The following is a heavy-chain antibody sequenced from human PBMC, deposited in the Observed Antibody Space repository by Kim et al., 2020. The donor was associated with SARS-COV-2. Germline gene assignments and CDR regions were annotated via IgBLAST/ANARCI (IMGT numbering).Heavy chain of an antibody. Sequence: ASVKVSCKASGYTFTTYAIHWVRQGPGQRLEWMGWINAGNGNTKYSHKFQGSITITSDTSASIAYMELSSLRSEDTAVYYCARDGYSGYGGNFDYWGQGTLVTVSS. CDR1: GYTFTTYA. CDR2: INAGNGNT. J-gene: IGHJ4*02. V-gene: IGHV1-3*01. D-gene: IGHD5-12*01. CDR3: ARDGYSGYGGNFDY.